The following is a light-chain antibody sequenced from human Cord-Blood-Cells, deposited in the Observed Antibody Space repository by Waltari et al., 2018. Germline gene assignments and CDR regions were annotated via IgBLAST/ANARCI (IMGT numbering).Light chain of an antibody. V-gene: IGLV1-40*01. J-gene: IGLJ3*02. CDR2: GNS. CDR3: QSYDSSLSGSV. CDR1: SSNIGAGYD. Sequence: QSVLTQPPSMSGAPGQRVPIPCTGSSSNIGAGYDVHWYQQLPGTAPKPLIYGNSNRPSGVPDRFSGSKSGTSASLAITGLQAEDEADYYCQSYDSSLSGSVFGGGTKLTVL.